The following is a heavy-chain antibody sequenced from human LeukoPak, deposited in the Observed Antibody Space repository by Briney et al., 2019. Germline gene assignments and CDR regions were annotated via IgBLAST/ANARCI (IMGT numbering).Heavy chain of an antibody. J-gene: IGHJ4*02. Sequence: SETLSLTCTVSGGPISSYYWSWIRQPPGKGLEWIGYIYYSGSTNYNPSLKSRVTISVDTSKNQFSLKLSSVTAADTAVYYCARGQQDSISGFDYWGQGTLVTVSS. CDR2: IYYSGST. D-gene: IGHD3-22*01. V-gene: IGHV4-59*01. CDR1: GGPISSYY. CDR3: ARGQQDSISGFDY.